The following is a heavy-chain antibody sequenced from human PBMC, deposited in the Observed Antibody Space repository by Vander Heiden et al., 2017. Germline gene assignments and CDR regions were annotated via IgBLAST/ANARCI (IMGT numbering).Heavy chain of an antibody. CDR1: GFSFRGYA. D-gene: IGHD3-10*01. CDR3: ASMYPPCGSGSYYDY. Sequence: VQLAESGRGVVQPGRSLSLSCAAYGFSFRGYAMHGVRQAPGKGLEWVAVISYDGSNKYYADTVKGRFTISRDNSKNTLYLKMNSLRAEDAAVYYCASMYPPCGSGSYYDYWGQGTLVTVSS. J-gene: IGHJ4*02. V-gene: IGHV3-30-3*01. CDR2: ISYDGSNK.